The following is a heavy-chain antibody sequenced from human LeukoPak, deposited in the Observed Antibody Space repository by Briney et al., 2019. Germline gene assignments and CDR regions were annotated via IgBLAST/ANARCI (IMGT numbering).Heavy chain of an antibody. D-gene: IGHD1-7*01. CDR2: IYYSGST. CDR3: ARLYGNFQNYYDY. Sequence: KPSETLSLTCTVSGGSISSISYYWGWIRQPPGKGLEWIGHIYYSGSTFYNPSLKSRVTILVDTSKNQFSLKLRSVTAADTAMFYCARLYGNFQNYYDYWGQGTLVAVSS. CDR1: GGSISSISYY. J-gene: IGHJ4*02. V-gene: IGHV4-39*07.